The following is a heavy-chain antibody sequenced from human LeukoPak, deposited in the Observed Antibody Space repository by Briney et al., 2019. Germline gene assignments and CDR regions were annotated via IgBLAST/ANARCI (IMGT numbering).Heavy chain of an antibody. J-gene: IGHJ5*02. CDR2: INPNSGGT. CDR3: AFEYSSSVNWFDP. Sequence: ASVNVSCKASGYTFTSYGISWVRQAPGQGLEWMGWINPNSGGTNYAQTFQGRVTMTRDTSISTAYMELSRLRSDDTAVYYCAFEYSSSVNWFDPWGQGTLVTVSS. V-gene: IGHV1-2*02. D-gene: IGHD6-6*01. CDR1: GYTFTSYG.